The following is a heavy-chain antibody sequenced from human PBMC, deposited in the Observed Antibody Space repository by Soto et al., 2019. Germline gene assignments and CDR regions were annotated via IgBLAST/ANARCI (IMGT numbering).Heavy chain of an antibody. Sequence: SETLSLTCTVSGGSIGSYYWSWIRQPPGKGLEWIGYIYYSGSTYYNPPLRSRVTISIDTSKNLFFLNLTSVTAADTAVYFCARIGLTSALLWGQGTLVTVSS. CDR3: ARIGLTSALL. CDR2: IYYSGST. CDR1: GGSIGSYY. D-gene: IGHD4-17*01. V-gene: IGHV4-59*08. J-gene: IGHJ4*02.